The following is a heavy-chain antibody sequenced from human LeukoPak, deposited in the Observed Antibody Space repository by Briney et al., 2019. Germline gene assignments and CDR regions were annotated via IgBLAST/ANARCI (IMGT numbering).Heavy chain of an antibody. V-gene: IGHV3-7*01. D-gene: IGHD4-11*01. CDR3: ARVALRPIDYSNPEFDP. J-gene: IGHJ5*02. CDR2: IKQDGSEK. CDR1: GFTFSSYW. Sequence: GGSLRLSCAASGFTFSSYWMSWVRQAPGKGLEWVANIKQDGSEKYYVDSVKGRFTISRDNAKNSLYLQMNSLRAEDTAVYYCARVALRPIDYSNPEFDPWGQGTLVTVSS.